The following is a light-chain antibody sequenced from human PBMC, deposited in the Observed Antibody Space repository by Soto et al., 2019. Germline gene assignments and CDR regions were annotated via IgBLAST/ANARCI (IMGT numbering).Light chain of an antibody. Sequence: DIQMTQSPSTLSASVGDRVTITCRASQSISSWLAWYQQKPGKAPKLLIYDASSLESGVPSRFSGGGSGTEFTLTISSLQPDDFPPYYCQHYNSYSITFGQGTRLEIK. CDR3: QHYNSYSIT. CDR1: QSISSW. J-gene: IGKJ5*01. CDR2: DAS. V-gene: IGKV1-5*01.